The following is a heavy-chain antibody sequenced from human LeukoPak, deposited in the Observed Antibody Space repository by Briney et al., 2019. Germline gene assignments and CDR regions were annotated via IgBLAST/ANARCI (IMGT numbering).Heavy chain of an antibody. D-gene: IGHD6-13*01. CDR3: ARDARDAAGTDYYYYGMDV. J-gene: IGHJ6*02. CDR1: GDSISGNNYY. V-gene: IGHV4-39*06. CDR2: IYYSGAT. Sequence: SSETLSLTCTVSGDSISGNNYYWGWIRQPPGKGLEWIGNIYYSGATYYNPSLKSRVTISVDTSRKQVALKLSSVTAADTAVYYCARDARDAAGTDYYYYGMDVWGQGTTVTVSS.